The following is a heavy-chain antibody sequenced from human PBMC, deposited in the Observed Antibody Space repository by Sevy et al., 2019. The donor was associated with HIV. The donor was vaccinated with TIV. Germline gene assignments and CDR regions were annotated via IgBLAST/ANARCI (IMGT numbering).Heavy chain of an antibody. D-gene: IGHD4-17*01. CDR3: ARSPSDYGDYAVGY. Sequence: GGSLRLSCAGSGFTFNSHTMNWVRQAPGKGLEWVSSISSSSSYIYYGDSVKGRFTISRDNSKNTLSLQMKSLRTEDTAVYYCARSPSDYGDYAVGYWGQGTLVTVSS. CDR2: ISSSSSYI. V-gene: IGHV3-21*01. CDR1: GFTFNSHT. J-gene: IGHJ4*02.